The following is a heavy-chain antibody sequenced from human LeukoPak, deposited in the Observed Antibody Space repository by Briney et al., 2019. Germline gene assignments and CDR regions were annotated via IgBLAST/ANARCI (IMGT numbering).Heavy chain of an antibody. CDR3: ARGPGGDAFDI. J-gene: IGHJ3*02. D-gene: IGHD3-10*01. Sequence: SETLSLTCAVYGGSFSGYYWSWIRQPPGKGLEWIGEINHSGSTNYNPSLKSRVTISVDKSKNQFSLKLSSVTAADTAVYYCARGPGGDAFDIWGQGTMVTVSS. CDR1: GGSFSGYY. V-gene: IGHV4-34*01. CDR2: INHSGST.